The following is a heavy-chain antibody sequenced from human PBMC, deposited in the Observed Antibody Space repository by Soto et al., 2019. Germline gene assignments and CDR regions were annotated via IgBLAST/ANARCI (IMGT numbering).Heavy chain of an antibody. V-gene: IGHV3-30-3*01. CDR1: GFTFSSYA. CDR2: ISYDGSNK. CDR3: ARGVGYAFDI. Sequence: PGGSLRLSCAASGFTFSSYAVHWVRQAPGKGLEWVAVISYDGSNKYYADSVKGRFTISRDNSKNTLYLQMNSLRAEDMAVYYCARGVGYAFDIWGQGTMVTVSS. J-gene: IGHJ3*02.